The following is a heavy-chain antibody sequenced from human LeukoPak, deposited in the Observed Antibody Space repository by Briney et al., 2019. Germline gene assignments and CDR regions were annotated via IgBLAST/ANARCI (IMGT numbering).Heavy chain of an antibody. CDR2: ISSSSSYI. D-gene: IGHD3-10*01. Sequence: GGSLRLSCAASGFTFSSYSMNWVRQAPGKGLEWVSSISSSSSYIYYADSVKGRFTISRDNAKNSLYLQMNSLRAEDTAVYYCARDQITMVRGGSFDYWGQGTLVTVSS. V-gene: IGHV3-21*01. CDR3: ARDQITMVRGGSFDY. CDR1: GFTFSSYS. J-gene: IGHJ4*02.